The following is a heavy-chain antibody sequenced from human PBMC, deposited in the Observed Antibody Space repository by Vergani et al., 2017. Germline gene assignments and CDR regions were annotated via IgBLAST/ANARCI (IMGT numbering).Heavy chain of an antibody. V-gene: IGHV1-69*04. CDR1: GGTFSSYA. CDR2: IIPILGIA. J-gene: IGHJ5*02. Sequence: QVQLVQSGAEVKKPGASVKVSCKASGGTFSSYAISWVRQAPGQGLEWMGRIIPILGIANYAQKLQGRVTMTTDTSTSTAYMELRSLRSDDTAVYYCASSGWGYCSGGSCYTNWFDPWGQGTLVTVSS. CDR3: ASSGWGYCSGGSCYTNWFDP. D-gene: IGHD2-15*01.